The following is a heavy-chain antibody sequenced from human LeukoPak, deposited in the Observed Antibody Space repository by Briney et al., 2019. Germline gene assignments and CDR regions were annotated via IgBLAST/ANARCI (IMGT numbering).Heavy chain of an antibody. J-gene: IGHJ4*02. Sequence: PGGSLRLSCAASGFTFSSYRMSWVRQAPGKGLEWVANIKQDGSEKYYVDSVKGRFTISRDNAKNSLYLQMNSLRAEDTAVYYCARDSYGDYFDYWGQGTLVTVSS. V-gene: IGHV3-7*01. CDR1: GFTFSSYR. CDR3: ARDSYGDYFDY. D-gene: IGHD4-17*01. CDR2: IKQDGSEK.